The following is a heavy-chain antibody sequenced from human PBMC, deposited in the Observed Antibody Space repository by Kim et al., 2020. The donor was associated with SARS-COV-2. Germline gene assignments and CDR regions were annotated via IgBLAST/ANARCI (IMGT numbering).Heavy chain of an antibody. V-gene: IGHV4-61*01. J-gene: IGHJ4*02. CDR1: GASVSSDSYY. CDR2: IYYTGTT. D-gene: IGHD2-15*01. Sequence: SETLSLTCSVSGASVSSDSYYWTWIRQPPGKGLEWIGYIYYTGTTNYNPSLKSRVTISIDTSKNQFSLKLSAVTAADTAVYYCARDRKVAGTLWGQGTLVTVSS. CDR3: ARDRKVAGTL.